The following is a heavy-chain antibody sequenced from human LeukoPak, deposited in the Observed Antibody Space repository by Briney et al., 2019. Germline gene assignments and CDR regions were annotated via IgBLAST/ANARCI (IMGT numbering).Heavy chain of an antibody. V-gene: IGHV3-15*01. J-gene: IGHJ4*02. CDR3: TTDPLMITFGDDY. D-gene: IGHD3-16*01. CDR2: IKSKTDGGTT. Sequence: WIRQPPGKGLERVGRIKSKTDGGTTDYAAHVKGRFTISRDDSKSTLYLQMNSLKTEDTAVYYCTTDPLMITFGDDYWGQGTLVTVSS.